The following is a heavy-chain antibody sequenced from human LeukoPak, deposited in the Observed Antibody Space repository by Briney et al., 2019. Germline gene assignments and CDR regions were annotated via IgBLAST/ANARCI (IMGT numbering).Heavy chain of an antibody. Sequence: PGRSLRLSCAASGFTFDDYAMHWVRQAPGKGLEWVSGISWNSGSIGYADSVKGRFTISRDNAKNSLYLQMNSLRAEDTASYYCAKDMGWLQLSDAFDIWGQGTMVTVSS. CDR2: ISWNSGSI. V-gene: IGHV3-9*01. CDR1: GFTFDDYA. D-gene: IGHD5-24*01. J-gene: IGHJ3*02. CDR3: AKDMGWLQLSDAFDI.